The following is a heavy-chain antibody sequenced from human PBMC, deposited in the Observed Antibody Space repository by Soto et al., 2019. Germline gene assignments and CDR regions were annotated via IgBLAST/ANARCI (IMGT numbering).Heavy chain of an antibody. Sequence: SETLSLTCTVSGGSISSGDYYWSWIRQPPGKGLEWIGYIYYSGSTYYNPSLKSRVTISVDKNKNQFSLKVCSVTAADTAVYYCASGAHYIWNGWGQGTLVTVTS. J-gene: IGHJ4*02. CDR2: IYYSGST. CDR1: GGSISSGDYY. V-gene: IGHV4-30-4*01. CDR3: ASGAHYIWNG. D-gene: IGHD3-9*01.